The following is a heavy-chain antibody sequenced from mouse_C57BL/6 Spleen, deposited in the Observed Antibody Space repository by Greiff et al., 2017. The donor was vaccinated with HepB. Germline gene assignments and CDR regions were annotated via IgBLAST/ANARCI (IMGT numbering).Heavy chain of an antibody. V-gene: IGHV1-61*01. D-gene: IGHD2-4*01. J-gene: IGHJ4*01. CDR2: IYPSDSET. CDR3: ARRGYYDYDGYAMDY. Sequence: QVQLQQPGAELVRPGSSVKLSCKASGYTFTSYCMDWVKQRPGQGLEWIGNIYPSDSETHYNQKFKDKATLTVDKSSSTAYMQLSSLTSEDSAVYYCARRGYYDYDGYAMDYWGQGTSVTVSS. CDR1: GYTFTSYC.